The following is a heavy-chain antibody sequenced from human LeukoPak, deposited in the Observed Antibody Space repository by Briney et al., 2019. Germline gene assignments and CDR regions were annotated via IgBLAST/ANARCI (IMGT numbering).Heavy chain of an antibody. D-gene: IGHD3-9*01. CDR1: GFTFSSYA. Sequence: GGSLRLSCAASGFTFSSYAMSWVRQASGKGLEWVSAISGSGGSTYYADSVKGRFTISRDNSKNTLYLQMNSLRAEDTAVYYCAITYDILTGYYPFDYWGQGTLVTVSS. CDR3: AITYDILTGYYPFDY. V-gene: IGHV3-23*01. CDR2: ISGSGGST. J-gene: IGHJ4*02.